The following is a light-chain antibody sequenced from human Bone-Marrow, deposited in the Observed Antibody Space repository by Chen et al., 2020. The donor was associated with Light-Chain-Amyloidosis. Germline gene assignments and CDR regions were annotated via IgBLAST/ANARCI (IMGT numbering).Light chain of an antibody. CDR1: SSDVGGDNH. J-gene: IGLJ1*01. CDR2: EVT. CDR3: SSYTITNTLV. Sequence: QSALTQPASVSGSPGQSSTISCTGTSSDVGGDNHVSWYQQHPDKAPKLMIYEVTNRPSWVPARFSGSKSTNTASLTISGLQTEDEAVYFCSSYTITNTLVFGSGNRVTVL. V-gene: IGLV2-14*01.